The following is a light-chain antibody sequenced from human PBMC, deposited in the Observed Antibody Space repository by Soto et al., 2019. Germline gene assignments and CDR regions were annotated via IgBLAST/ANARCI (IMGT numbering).Light chain of an antibody. CDR2: WAS. CDR1: QGVFYNSNNINY. J-gene: IGKJ4*02. CDR3: QQYYITPST. Sequence: DLVVTRSPDAVSVSLGERATINCKSSQGVFYNSNNINYLPWVQQKPGQPPKLVVYWASTRASGVPVRFSGSVNVTDFTLTVSHLQAEDVAVYYCQQYYITPSTFGGGTKVDIK. V-gene: IGKV4-1*01.